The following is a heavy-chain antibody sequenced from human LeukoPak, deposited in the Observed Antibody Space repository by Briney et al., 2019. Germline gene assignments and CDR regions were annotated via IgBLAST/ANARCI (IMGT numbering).Heavy chain of an antibody. V-gene: IGHV3-30-3*01. CDR3: ARDSWAAAGTGGWFDP. CDR1: GFTFSSYA. CDR2: ISYAGSNK. D-gene: IGHD6-13*01. Sequence: GRSLRLSCAASGFTFSSYAMHWVRRAPGKGLEWVAVISYAGSNKYYADSVKGRFTISRDNSKNTLYLHMNSLRAEDTALYYCARDSWAAAGTGGWFDPWGQGTLVTVSS. J-gene: IGHJ5*02.